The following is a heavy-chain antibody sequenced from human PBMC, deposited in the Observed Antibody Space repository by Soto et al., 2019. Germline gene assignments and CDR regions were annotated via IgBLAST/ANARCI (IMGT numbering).Heavy chain of an antibody. D-gene: IGHD3-22*01. CDR3: AADGGYYYDSSGYNEYDY. J-gene: IGHJ4*02. V-gene: IGHV1-58*01. Sequence: SVKVSCKASGFTFTSSAVQWVRQARGQRLEWIGWIVVGSGNTNYAQKFQERVTITRDMSTSTAYMELSSLRSEDTAVYYCAADGGYYYDSSGYNEYDYWGQGTLVTVSS. CDR1: GFTFTSSA. CDR2: IVVGSGNT.